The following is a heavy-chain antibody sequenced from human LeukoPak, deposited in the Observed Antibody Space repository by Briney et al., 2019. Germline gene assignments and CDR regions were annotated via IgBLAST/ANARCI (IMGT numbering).Heavy chain of an antibody. D-gene: IGHD3-22*01. CDR2: ISGSGGST. J-gene: IGHJ3*02. CDR1: GFTFSSYA. Sequence: SGGSLRLSCAASGFTFSSYAMSWVRQAPGKGLEWVSAISGSGGSTYYADSVKGRFTISRDNSYNTVSLQMNNLRAEDTAVYYCARSDDSMADDAFDIWGQGTMVTVSS. V-gene: IGHV3-23*01. CDR3: ARSDDSMADDAFDI.